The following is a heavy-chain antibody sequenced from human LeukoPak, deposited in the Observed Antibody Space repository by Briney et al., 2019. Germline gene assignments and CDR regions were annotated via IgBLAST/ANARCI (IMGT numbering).Heavy chain of an antibody. J-gene: IGHJ2*01. CDR2: IYPADSNT. D-gene: IGHD3-22*01. Sequence: GESLKISCKGSGYSFTSYWIGWVRQMPGKGLEWMGVIYPADSNTRYSPPFEGQVTISADKSISTAYLQWSSLQASDTAMYYCARFSDSSGYYPNWHFDLWGRGTLVTVSS. CDR1: GYSFTSYW. V-gene: IGHV5-51*01. CDR3: ARFSDSSGYYPNWHFDL.